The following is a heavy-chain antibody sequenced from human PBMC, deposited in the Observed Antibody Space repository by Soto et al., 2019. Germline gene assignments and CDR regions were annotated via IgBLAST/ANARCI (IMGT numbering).Heavy chain of an antibody. V-gene: IGHV3-30-3*01. CDR3: ARERRGSYSAFDI. CDR1: GFTFSSYA. J-gene: IGHJ3*02. D-gene: IGHD1-26*01. CDR2: ISYDGSNK. Sequence: QVQLVESGGGVVQPGRSLRLSCAASGFTFSSYAMHWVRQAPGKGLEWVAVISYDGSNKYYADSVKGRFTISRDNSKNTLYLQMNSLRDEATAVYYCARERRGSYSAFDIWGQGTMVTVSS.